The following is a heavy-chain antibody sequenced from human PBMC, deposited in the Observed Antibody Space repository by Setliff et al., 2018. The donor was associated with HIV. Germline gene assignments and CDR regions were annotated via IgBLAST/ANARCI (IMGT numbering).Heavy chain of an antibody. V-gene: IGHV1-18*01. CDR2: SSGDNGDT. CDR3: ARXXXXXXWYFYI. Sequence: ASVKVSCKASGYTFSNYGTSWLRQAPGQGQEWVXWSSGDNGDTKSAQKFQGRRTMTTDPSTSTAYMEPRSLKYGATDVYSCARXXXXXXWYFYIWGTG. D-gene: IGHD6-13*01. CDR1: GYTFSNYG. J-gene: IGHJ6*03.